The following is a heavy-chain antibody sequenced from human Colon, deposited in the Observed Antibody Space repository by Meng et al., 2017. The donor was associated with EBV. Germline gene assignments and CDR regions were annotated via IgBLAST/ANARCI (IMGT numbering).Heavy chain of an antibody. J-gene: IGHJ4*02. D-gene: IGHD1-7*01. CDR3: GRDQGRELINH. CDR2: VYHRGDT. Sequence: QLQLQESGSGLGKPSQXLSLTCTVSGDSISSDIWWSWVRQPPGKGLEWIGEVYHRGDTNYNPSLKSRVDISVDKSKNQFYLSLFSVTAADTAVYYCGRDQGRELINHWGQGTLVTVSS. CDR1: GDSISSDIW. V-gene: IGHV4-4*02.